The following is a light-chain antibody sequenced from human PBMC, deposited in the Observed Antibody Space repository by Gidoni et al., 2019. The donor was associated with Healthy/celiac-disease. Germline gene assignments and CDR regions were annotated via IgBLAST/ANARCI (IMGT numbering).Light chain of an antibody. CDR1: QSVSSN. V-gene: IGKV3-15*01. CDR3: QQYNNWPWT. Sequence: EIVMTQSPATLSVSTGERATISCRASQSVSSNLAWYQQKPGQAPRLLIYGASNRATGIPARFSGSGSGTEFTLTISSLQSEDFAVYYCQQYNNWPWTFXQXTKLEIK. CDR2: GAS. J-gene: IGKJ2*01.